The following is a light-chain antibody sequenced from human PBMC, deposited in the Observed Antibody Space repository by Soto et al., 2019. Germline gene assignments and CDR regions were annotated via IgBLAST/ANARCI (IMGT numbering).Light chain of an antibody. CDR2: DAS. Sequence: TQSPSSLSASVGDRVTITCQASQDISNYLNWYQQKPGKAPKLLIYDASNLETGVPSRFSGSGSGTDFTFTISSLQPEDIATYYCQQYDNLPITFGQGTRLEIK. V-gene: IGKV1-33*01. CDR1: QDISNY. CDR3: QQYDNLPIT. J-gene: IGKJ5*01.